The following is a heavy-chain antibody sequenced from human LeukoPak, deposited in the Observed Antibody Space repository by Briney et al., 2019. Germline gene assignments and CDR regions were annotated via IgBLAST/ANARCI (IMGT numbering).Heavy chain of an antibody. CDR3: TTEWQRGTYYFDF. D-gene: IGHD6-25*01. V-gene: IGHV3-15*01. CDR2: IKSKSDGGTT. CDR1: GFTFNKVC. J-gene: IGHJ4*02. Sequence: PGGSLRLSCAVSGFTFNKVCMTWVRQAPGKGLEWVGRIKSKSDGGTTEYAASVKGRFTISRDDSKNTLYMQMNSLQTEDTGVYYCTTEWQRGTYYFDFWGQGTLVTVSS.